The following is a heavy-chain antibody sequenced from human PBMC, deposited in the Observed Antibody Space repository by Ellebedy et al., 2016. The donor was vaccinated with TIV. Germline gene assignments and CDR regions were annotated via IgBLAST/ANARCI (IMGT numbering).Heavy chain of an antibody. D-gene: IGHD2/OR15-2a*01. CDR1: GYSISGVYY. V-gene: IGHV4-38-2*02. J-gene: IGHJ5*02. CDR2: MYHSGGT. Sequence: MPSETLSLTCSVSGYSISGVYYWGWLRPPPGKGLEWIGTMYHSGGTYYNPSLKSRVTISADTSKNQFSLKLYSVTAADTAVYYCARTLLGPYLPNWFDPWGQGTLVTVSS. CDR3: ARTLLGPYLPNWFDP.